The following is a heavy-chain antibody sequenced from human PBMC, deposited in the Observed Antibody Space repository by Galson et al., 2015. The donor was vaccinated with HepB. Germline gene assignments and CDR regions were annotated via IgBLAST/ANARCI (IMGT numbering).Heavy chain of an antibody. D-gene: IGHD6-13*01. J-gene: IGHJ6*02. CDR3: ARDLIAAADYYGMDV. CDR2: ISSSSSYI. V-gene: IGHV3-21*01. Sequence: SLRLSCAASGFTFSSYSMNWVRQAPGKGPEWVSSISSSSSYIYYADSVKGRFTISRDNAKNSLYLQMNSLRAEDTAVYYCARDLIAAADYYGMDVWGQGTTVTVSS. CDR1: GFTFSSYS.